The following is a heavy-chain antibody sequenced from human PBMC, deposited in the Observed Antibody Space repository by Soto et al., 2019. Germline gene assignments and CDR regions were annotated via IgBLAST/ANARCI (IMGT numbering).Heavy chain of an antibody. CDR1: GFTFSSYA. D-gene: IGHD3-10*01. J-gene: IGHJ6*02. CDR3: AKDYYGSGSYYYYGMDV. CDR2: ISGSGGST. V-gene: IGHV3-23*01. Sequence: EVQLLESGGGLVQPGGSLRLSCAASGFTFSSYAMSWVRQAPGKGLEWVSAISGSGGSTYYADSVKGRFTISRDNSKNTLYLQMNSLRAEDTAVYYCAKDYYGSGSYYYYGMDVWGQGTTVTVSS.